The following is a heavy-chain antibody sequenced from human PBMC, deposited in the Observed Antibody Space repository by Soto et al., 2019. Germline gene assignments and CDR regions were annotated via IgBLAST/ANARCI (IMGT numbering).Heavy chain of an antibody. V-gene: IGHV3-30-3*01. J-gene: IGHJ5*02. CDR1: GFTFSSYA. D-gene: IGHD2-15*01. CDR3: ARDKDQLGYCSGGSCSGWFDP. CDR2: ISYDGSNK. Sequence: QVQLVESGGGVVQPGRSLRLSCAASGFTFSSYAMHWVRQAPGKGLEWVAVISYDGSNKYYADSVKGRFTISRDNSKNTLYLRMKSLRAEDTAVYYCARDKDQLGYCSGGSCSGWFDPWGQGTLVTVSS.